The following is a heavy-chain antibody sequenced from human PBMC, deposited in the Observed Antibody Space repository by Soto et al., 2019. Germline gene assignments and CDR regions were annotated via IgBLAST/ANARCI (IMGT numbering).Heavy chain of an antibody. CDR3: LSQAYYFDY. CDR2: IYYSGST. V-gene: IGHV4-39*01. CDR1: GGSISSSSYY. J-gene: IGHJ4*02. Sequence: SETLSLTCTVSGGSISSSSYYWGWIRQPPGKGLEWIGSIYYSGSTYYNPSLKSRVTISVDTSKNQFSLKLSSVTAADTAVYYCLSQAYYFDYWGQGTLVTVSS.